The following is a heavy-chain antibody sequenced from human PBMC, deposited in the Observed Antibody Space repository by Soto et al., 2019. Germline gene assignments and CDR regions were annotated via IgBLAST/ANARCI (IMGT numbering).Heavy chain of an antibody. V-gene: IGHV4-30-4*01. Sequence: SETLSLTCTVPGGSISSGDYSWSWIRQPPGKGLEWIGYIYYSGSTYYNPSLKSRVTISVDTSKNQFSLKLSSVTAADTAVYYCARDRSVGYCSSTSCHERNYYYYGMDVWGQGTTVTVSS. J-gene: IGHJ6*02. D-gene: IGHD2-2*01. CDR3: ARDRSVGYCSSTSCHERNYYYYGMDV. CDR2: IYYSGST. CDR1: GGSISSGDYS.